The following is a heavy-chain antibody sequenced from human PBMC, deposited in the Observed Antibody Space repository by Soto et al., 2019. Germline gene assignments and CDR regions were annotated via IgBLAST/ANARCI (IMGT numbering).Heavy chain of an antibody. Sequence: QEQLVQSGGGVVQPGRSLRLSCAASGFIFSSYGMHWVRQAPGKGLEWVAVISYDGSNEYYADSVQCRFTISRDNSKQTLYLQMNSLRTEDTAVYFCATLLSEGIIVVEPSGWPGDYWGQGTLLTVSS. CDR1: GFIFSSYG. CDR2: ISYDGSNE. D-gene: IGHD2-2*01. V-gene: IGHV3-30*03. J-gene: IGHJ4*02. CDR3: ATLLSEGIIVVEPSGWPGDY.